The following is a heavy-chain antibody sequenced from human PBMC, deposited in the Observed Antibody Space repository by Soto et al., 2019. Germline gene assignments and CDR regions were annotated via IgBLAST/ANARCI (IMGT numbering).Heavy chain of an antibody. J-gene: IGHJ3*02. CDR1: GFTFSSYG. D-gene: IGHD4-17*01. CDR3: AKDLHDYGGTPDAFDI. V-gene: IGHV3-30*18. Sequence: PGGSLRLSCAASGFTFSSYGMHWVRQAPGKGLEWVAVISYDGSNKYYADSVKGRFTISRDNSKNTLYLQMNSLRAEDTAVYYCAKDLHDYGGTPDAFDIWGQGTMVTVS. CDR2: ISYDGSNK.